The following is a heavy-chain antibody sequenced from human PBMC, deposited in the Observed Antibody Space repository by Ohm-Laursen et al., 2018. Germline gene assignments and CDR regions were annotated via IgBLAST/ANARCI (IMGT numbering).Heavy chain of an antibody. CDR2: ISGSGGST. Sequence: SLRLSCAASGFTVSSNYMSWVRQAPGKGLEWVSGISGSGGSTYYADSVEGRFTISRDNSKNTLYLQMNSLRSEDTAVYYCAMDFWSGYYSRIDYWGQGTLVTVSS. J-gene: IGHJ4*02. CDR3: AMDFWSGYYSRIDY. V-gene: IGHV3-23*01. CDR1: GFTVSSNY. D-gene: IGHD3-3*01.